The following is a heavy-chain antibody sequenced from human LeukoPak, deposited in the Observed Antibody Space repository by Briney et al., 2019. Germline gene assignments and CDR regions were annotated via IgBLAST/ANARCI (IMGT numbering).Heavy chain of an antibody. D-gene: IGHD6-19*01. V-gene: IGHV1-69*01. CDR2: IIPIFGTA. CDR3: ARGPGSSGWYGAAYYYGMDV. J-gene: IGHJ6*04. Sequence: SVKVSCKASGGTFSSYAISWVRQAPGQGLEWEGGIIPIFGTANYAQKFQGRVTITADESTSTAYMELSSLRSEDTAVYYCARGPGSSGWYGAAYYYGMDVWGKGTTVTVSS. CDR1: GGTFSSYA.